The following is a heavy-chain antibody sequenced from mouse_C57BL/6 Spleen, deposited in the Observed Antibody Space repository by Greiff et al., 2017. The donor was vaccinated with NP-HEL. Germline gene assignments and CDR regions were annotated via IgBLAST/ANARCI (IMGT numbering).Heavy chain of an antibody. V-gene: IGHV1-64*01. CDR3: ARRDWADWYFDV. J-gene: IGHJ1*03. CDR2: IHPNSGST. D-gene: IGHD4-1*01. Sequence: VQLQQPGAELVKPGASVKLSCKASGYTFTSYWMHWVKQRPGQGLEWIGMIHPNSGSTNYNEKFKSKATLTVDKSSSTAYMELRSLTSEDSAVYYCARRDWADWYFDVWGTGTTVTVSS. CDR1: GYTFTSYW.